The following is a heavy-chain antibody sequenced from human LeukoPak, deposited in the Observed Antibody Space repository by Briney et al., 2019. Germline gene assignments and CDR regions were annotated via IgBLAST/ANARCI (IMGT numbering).Heavy chain of an antibody. CDR3: ARDLGLRYFDWLLYPLYYFDY. J-gene: IGHJ4*02. V-gene: IGHV1-46*01. CDR2: INPSGGST. CDR1: GYTFTSYY. D-gene: IGHD3-9*01. Sequence: ASVKVSCKASGYTFTSYYMHWVRQAPGQGLEWMGIINPSGGSTSYAQKFQGRVTMTRDTSTSTVYMELSSLRSEDTAVYYCARDLGLRYFDWLLYPLYYFDYWGQGTLVTVSS.